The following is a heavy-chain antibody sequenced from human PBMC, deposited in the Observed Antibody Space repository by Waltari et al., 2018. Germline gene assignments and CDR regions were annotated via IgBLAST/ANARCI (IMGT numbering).Heavy chain of an antibody. Sequence: EVQLLESGGGLVQPGGSLRLSCAASGFTFSSYAMSWVRQAPGKGREWVSGIYSGGSTYYADSVKGRFTISRDNSKNTLYRQMSSLRSEDTAVYYCARPDGDHDAFDIWGQGTMVTVSS. CDR3: ARPDGDHDAFDI. J-gene: IGHJ3*02. CDR2: IYSGGST. CDR1: GFTFSSYA. D-gene: IGHD3-10*01. V-gene: IGHV3-23*03.